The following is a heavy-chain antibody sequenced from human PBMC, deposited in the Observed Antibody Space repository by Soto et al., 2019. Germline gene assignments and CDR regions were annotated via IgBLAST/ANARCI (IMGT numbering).Heavy chain of an antibody. V-gene: IGHV4-59*01. J-gene: IGHJ3*02. CDR2: IYYSGST. Sequence: KTSETLSLTCSVSGGSISSYYWIWIGQPPGKGLEWIGYIYYSGSTNYNPSLKSRVTISVDTPKNQFSLKLSSVTAADTAVYYCARELGVTYAFDIWGQGTMVTVSS. CDR1: GGSISSYY. D-gene: IGHD1-26*01. CDR3: ARELGVTYAFDI.